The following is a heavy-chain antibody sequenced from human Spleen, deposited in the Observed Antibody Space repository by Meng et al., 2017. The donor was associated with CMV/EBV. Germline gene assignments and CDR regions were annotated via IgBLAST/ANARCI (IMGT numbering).Heavy chain of an antibody. D-gene: IGHD2-2*01. J-gene: IGHJ4*02. CDR3: ARGYCSSTSCAPPDY. CDR1: GFTFDDYG. CDR2: INWNGGST. Sequence: GGSLRLSCAASGFTFDDYGMSWVRQAPGKGLEWVSGINWNGGSTGYADSVKGRFTISRDNAKNSLYLQMNSLRAEDTALYYCARGYCSSTSCAPPDYWGQGTLVTVSS. V-gene: IGHV3-20*04.